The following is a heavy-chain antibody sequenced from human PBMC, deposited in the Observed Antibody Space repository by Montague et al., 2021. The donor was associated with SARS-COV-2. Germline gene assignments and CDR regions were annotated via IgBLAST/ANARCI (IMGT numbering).Heavy chain of an antibody. CDR2: IYYSGST. CDR1: GGSICSSSYY. D-gene: IGHD2-15*01. CDR3: SRWKLYCSGASCYSNRFDI. J-gene: IGHJ3*02. V-gene: IGHV4-39*01. Sequence: SETLSLTCTVSGGSICSSSYYWGWIRHPPGKGLEWIGSIYYSGSTYYNPSLKSRVTIYVDTSKNQFSLKLSSVTAADTAVYYCSRWKLYCSGASCYSNRFDIWGQGTMVTVSS.